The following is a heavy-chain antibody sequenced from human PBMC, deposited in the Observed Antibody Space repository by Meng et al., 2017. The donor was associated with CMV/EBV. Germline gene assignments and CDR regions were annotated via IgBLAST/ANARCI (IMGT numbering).Heavy chain of an antibody. J-gene: IGHJ5*02. CDR1: GVSISGHY. CDR2: FYNSET. CDR3: TRGTGP. D-gene: IGHD1-14*01. V-gene: IGHV4-59*11. Sequence: SETLSLTCIVSGVSISGHYWNWMRQSPGKGLEWIGYFYNSETNYNPSIRSRVTISVDTSQNQVSLRLSSVTSADTAIYYCTRGTGPWGQGTLVTVSS.